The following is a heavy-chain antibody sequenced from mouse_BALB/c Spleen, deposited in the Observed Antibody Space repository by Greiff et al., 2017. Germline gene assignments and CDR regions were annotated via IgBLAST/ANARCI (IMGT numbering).Heavy chain of an antibody. CDR3: PRNALDY. CDR1: GFNINDTY. Sequence: EVQLQQSGAELVKPGASVKLSCTASGFNINDTYMHWVKQRPEQGLEWIGRIDPANGNTKYDPKFQGKATITADQSSNTAYLQLSSLTSEDTAVYYCPRNALDYWGQGTTLTVSS. J-gene: IGHJ2*01. CDR2: IDPANGNT. V-gene: IGHV14-3*02.